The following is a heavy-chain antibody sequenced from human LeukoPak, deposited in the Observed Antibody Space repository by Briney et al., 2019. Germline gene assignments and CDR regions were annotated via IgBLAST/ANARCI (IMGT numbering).Heavy chain of an antibody. D-gene: IGHD3-22*01. CDR1: GGSIISYY. CDR2: IYYSGST. Sequence: KPSETLSLTCTVSGGSIISYYWSWIRQPPGKGLEWIGYIYYSGSTNYNPSLKSRVTISVDTSKNQFSLKLTSVTAADTAVYYCARDRYYYDSSARYFDYWGQGTLVTVSS. CDR3: ARDRYYYDSSARYFDY. J-gene: IGHJ4*02. V-gene: IGHV4-59*12.